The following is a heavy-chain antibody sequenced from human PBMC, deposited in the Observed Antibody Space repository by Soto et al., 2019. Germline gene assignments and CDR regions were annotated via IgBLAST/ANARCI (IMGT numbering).Heavy chain of an antibody. CDR1: GGSFSGYY. Sequence: QVQLQQWGAGLLKPSETLSLTCAVYGGSFSGYYWSWIRQPPGKGLEWIGEINHSGSTNYNPSLKSRVTISVDTSKNQFSLKLSYVTAADTAVYYCARGRLRLRPRPKGPDAFDIWGQGTMVTVSS. D-gene: IGHD3-16*01. V-gene: IGHV4-34*01. CDR2: INHSGST. J-gene: IGHJ3*02. CDR3: ARGRLRLRPRPKGPDAFDI.